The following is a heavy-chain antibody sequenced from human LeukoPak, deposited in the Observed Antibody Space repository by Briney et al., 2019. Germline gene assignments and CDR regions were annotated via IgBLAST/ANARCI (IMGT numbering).Heavy chain of an antibody. Sequence: GASVKVSCKASGYTFTSYGISWVRQAPGQGLEWMGWISAYNGNTNYAQKLQGRVTMTTDTSTSTAYMELRSLRSDDTAVYYCARGGQLVDTAMVTDYWGQGTLVTVSS. CDR1: GYTFTSYG. D-gene: IGHD5-18*01. CDR3: ARGGQLVDTAMVTDY. V-gene: IGHV1-18*01. CDR2: ISAYNGNT. J-gene: IGHJ4*02.